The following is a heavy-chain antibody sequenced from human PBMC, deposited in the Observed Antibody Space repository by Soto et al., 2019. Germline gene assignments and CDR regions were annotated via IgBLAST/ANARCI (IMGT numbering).Heavy chain of an antibody. Sequence: QVQLVESGGGVVQPGRSLRLSCATSGFTFSSYAMHWVRQAPGKGLEWVAVISYSGSNEAYVDSVKGRFTISRDNSKNTLYLQMNSLRAEDTAVYYCVRGDREDIAVVVGARPGEYGMDVW. J-gene: IGHJ6*01. D-gene: IGHD2-15*01. CDR2: ISYSGSNE. CDR1: GFTFSSYA. CDR3: VRGDREDIAVVVGARPGEYGMDV. V-gene: IGHV3-30-3*01.